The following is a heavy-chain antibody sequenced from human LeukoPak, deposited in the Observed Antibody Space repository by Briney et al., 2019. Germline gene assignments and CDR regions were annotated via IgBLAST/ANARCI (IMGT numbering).Heavy chain of an antibody. CDR2: IWYDGSNK. CDR1: GFTFSSYG. D-gene: IGHD4-17*01. CDR3: ARYDYGDYGMDV. J-gene: IGHJ6*02. Sequence: PGRSLRLSCAASGFTFSSYGMHWVRQAPGKGLEWVAVIWYDGSNKYYADSVKGRFTISRDNSKNTVYLQMNSLRAEETAVYYCARYDYGDYGMDVWGQGTTVTVSS. V-gene: IGHV3-33*08.